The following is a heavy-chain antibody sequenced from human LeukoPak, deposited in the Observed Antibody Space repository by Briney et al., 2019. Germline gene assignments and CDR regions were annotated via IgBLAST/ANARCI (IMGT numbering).Heavy chain of an antibody. J-gene: IGHJ4*02. D-gene: IGHD4-23*01. CDR2: IFYSGST. CDR3: ARQMNTVAADY. CDR1: GGSISSCSYF. Sequence: SETLSLTCTVSGGSISSCSYFWGRIRQPPGKGLEWIGCIFYSGSTYYNPSLNSRVTISIDTSKNQFSLRLSSVTAADTAVYYCARQMNTVAADYWGQGTLVTVSS. V-gene: IGHV4-39*01.